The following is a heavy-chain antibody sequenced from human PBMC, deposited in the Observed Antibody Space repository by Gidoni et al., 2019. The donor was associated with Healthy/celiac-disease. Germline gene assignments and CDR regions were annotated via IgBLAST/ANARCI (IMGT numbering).Heavy chain of an antibody. Sequence: VSQAPGKGLEWVAVISYDGSNKYYADSVKGRFTISRDNSKNTLYLQMNSLRAEDTAVYYCAKDLFPHASYYGMDVWGQGTTVTVSS. D-gene: IGHD2-21*01. CDR3: AKDLFPHASYYGMDV. J-gene: IGHJ6*02. V-gene: IGHV3-30*18. CDR2: ISYDGSNK.